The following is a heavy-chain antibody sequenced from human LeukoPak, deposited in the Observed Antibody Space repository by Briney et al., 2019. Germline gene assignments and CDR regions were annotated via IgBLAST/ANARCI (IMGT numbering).Heavy chain of an antibody. CDR2: FDPEDGET. CDR3: ATSRPEWDRTPFQH. J-gene: IGHJ1*01. V-gene: IGHV1-24*01. CDR1: GYTLTELS. D-gene: IGHD1-26*01. Sequence: ASVKVSCKVSGYTLTELSMHWVRQAPGKGLEWMGGFDPEDGETIYAQKFQGRVTMTEDTSTDTAYMELSSLRSEDTAVYYCATSRPEWDRTPFQHWGQGTLVTVSS.